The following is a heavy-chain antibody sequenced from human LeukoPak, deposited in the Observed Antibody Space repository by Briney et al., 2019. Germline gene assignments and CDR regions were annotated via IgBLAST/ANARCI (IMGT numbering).Heavy chain of an antibody. J-gene: IGHJ4*02. CDR3: ARDSSGYQ. D-gene: IGHD3-22*01. V-gene: IGHV3-7*01. CDR2: IKEDGSEK. CDR1: GFTFSTYW. Sequence: PGGSMRLSCAASGFTFSTYWMSWVRQAPGKGLEWVANIKEDGSEKYYGDSVKGRFTISRDNAKNSLYLQMNSLRAEDTAVYYCARDSSGYQWGQGTLVTVSS.